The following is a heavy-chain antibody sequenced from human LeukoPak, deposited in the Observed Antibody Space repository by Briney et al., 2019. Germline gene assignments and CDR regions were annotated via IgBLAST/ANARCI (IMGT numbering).Heavy chain of an antibody. Sequence: PSETLSLTRTVSGGSISSYYWSWIRQPPGKGLEWIGYIYYSGSTNYNPSLKSRVTISVDTSKNRFSLKLSSVTAADTAVYYCARGSYGSGSYLSWGQGTLVTVSS. CDR2: IYYSGST. J-gene: IGHJ5*02. CDR3: ARGSYGSGSYLS. V-gene: IGHV4-59*01. CDR1: GGSISSYY. D-gene: IGHD3-10*01.